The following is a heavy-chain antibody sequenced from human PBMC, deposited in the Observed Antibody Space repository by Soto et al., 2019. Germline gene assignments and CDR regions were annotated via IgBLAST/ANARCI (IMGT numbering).Heavy chain of an antibody. J-gene: IGHJ6*02. CDR3: ARQELYYDILTGYYYGMDV. D-gene: IGHD3-9*01. CDR1: GGSISSYY. V-gene: IGHV4-59*08. Sequence: PSETLSLTCTVSGGSISSYYWSWIRQPPGKGLEWIGYIYYSGSTNYNPSLKSRVTISVDTSKNQFSLKLSSVTAADTAVYYCARQELYYDILTGYYYGMDVRGQGTTVTVSS. CDR2: IYYSGST.